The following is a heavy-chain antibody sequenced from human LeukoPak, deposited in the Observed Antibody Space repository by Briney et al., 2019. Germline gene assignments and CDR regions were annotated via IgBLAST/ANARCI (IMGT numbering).Heavy chain of an antibody. CDR2: INHSGST. J-gene: IGHJ5*02. V-gene: IGHV4-34*01. D-gene: IGHD1-14*01. Sequence: PSETLSLTCTVSGGSISSYYWSWIRQPPGKGLEWIGEINHSGSTNYNPSLKSRVTISVDTSKNQFSLKLSSVTAADTAVYYCARRKTNWFDPWGQGTLVTVSS. CDR3: ARRKTNWFDP. CDR1: GGSISSYY.